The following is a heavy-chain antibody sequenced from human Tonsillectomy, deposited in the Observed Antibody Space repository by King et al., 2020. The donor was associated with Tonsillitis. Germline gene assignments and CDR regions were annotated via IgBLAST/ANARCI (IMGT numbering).Heavy chain of an antibody. CDR1: GSTFGDYG. V-gene: IGHV3-20*04. Sequence: VQLVESGGGVVRPGGSLRLSCAASGSTFGDYGMSWVRQAPGKGLEWVSGINWNGGSTGYADSVKGRFTISRDNAKNSLYLQMNSLRAEDTALYYCARGFPYGSGSDAFDIWGQGTMVTVSS. D-gene: IGHD3-10*01. J-gene: IGHJ3*02. CDR3: ARGFPYGSGSDAFDI. CDR2: INWNGGST.